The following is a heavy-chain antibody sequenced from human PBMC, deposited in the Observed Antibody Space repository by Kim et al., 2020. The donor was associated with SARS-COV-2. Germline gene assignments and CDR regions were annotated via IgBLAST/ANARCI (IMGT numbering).Heavy chain of an antibody. CDR2: IYPGDSDT. J-gene: IGHJ6*02. CDR3: ARHVLGYCSGGSCYGGVVFEYGMDV. Sequence: GESLKISCKGSGYSFTSYWIGWVRQMPGKGLEWMGIIYPGDSDTRYSPSFQGQVTISADKSISTAYLQWSSLKASDTAMYYCARHVLGYCSGGSCYGGVVFEYGMDVWGQGTTVTVSS. D-gene: IGHD2-15*01. V-gene: IGHV5-51*01. CDR1: GYSFTSYW.